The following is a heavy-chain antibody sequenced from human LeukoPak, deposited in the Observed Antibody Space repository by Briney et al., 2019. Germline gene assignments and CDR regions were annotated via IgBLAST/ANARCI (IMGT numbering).Heavy chain of an antibody. V-gene: IGHV3-23*01. CDR3: AKWADKRITMVRGVIAPYYYYMDV. D-gene: IGHD3-10*01. CDR1: GFTFSSYG. CDR2: ISGSGGST. J-gene: IGHJ6*03. Sequence: GSLRLSCAASGFTFSSYGMSWVRQAPGKGLEWVSAISGSGGSTYYADSVKGRFTISRDNSKNTLYLQMNSLRAEDTAVYYCAKWADKRITMVRGVIAPYYYYMDVWGKGTTVTISS.